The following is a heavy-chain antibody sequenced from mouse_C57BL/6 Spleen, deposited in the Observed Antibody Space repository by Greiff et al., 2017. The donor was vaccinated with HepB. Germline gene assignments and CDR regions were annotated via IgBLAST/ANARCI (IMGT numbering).Heavy chain of an antibody. CDR3: ANYYGSSYRYFDV. J-gene: IGHJ1*03. CDR1: GFTFSSYG. Sequence: VQLKESGGDLVKPGGSLKLSCAASGFTFSSYGMSWVRQTPDKRLEWVATISSGGSYTYYPDSVKGRFTISRDNAKNTLYLQMSSLKSEDTAMYYCANYYGSSYRYFDVWGTGTTVTVSS. CDR2: ISSGGSYT. V-gene: IGHV5-6*01. D-gene: IGHD1-1*01.